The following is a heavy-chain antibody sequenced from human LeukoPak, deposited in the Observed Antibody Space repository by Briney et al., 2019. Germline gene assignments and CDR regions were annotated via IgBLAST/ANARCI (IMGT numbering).Heavy chain of an antibody. CDR2: IYTSGST. CDR3: ARPRFGGFLWQYDY. V-gene: IGHV4-4*09. CDR1: GGSTSSYY. D-gene: IGHD3-10*01. J-gene: IGHJ4*02. Sequence: SETLSLPCTVAGGSTSSYYWTWMRQPPGKGLEWIGYIYTSGSTNYNPSLKSRVTISVDTSKKQFSLKLSSVTAADTAVYYCARPRFGGFLWQYDYWGQGALVTVSS.